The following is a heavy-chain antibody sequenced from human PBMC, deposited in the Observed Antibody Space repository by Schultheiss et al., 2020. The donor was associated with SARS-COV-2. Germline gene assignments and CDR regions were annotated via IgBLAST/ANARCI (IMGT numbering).Heavy chain of an antibody. CDR2: ISGSGGST. D-gene: IGHD6-6*01. CDR3: AKALYSSFGNYYYYGMDV. V-gene: IGHV3-23*01. CDR1: GFTFSSYA. Sequence: GGSLRLSCAASGFTFSSYAMSWVRQAPGKGLEWVSAISGSGGSTYYADSVKGRFTISRDNSKNTLYLQMNSLRAEDTAVYYCAKALYSSFGNYYYYGMDVWGQGTTVTVSS. J-gene: IGHJ6*02.